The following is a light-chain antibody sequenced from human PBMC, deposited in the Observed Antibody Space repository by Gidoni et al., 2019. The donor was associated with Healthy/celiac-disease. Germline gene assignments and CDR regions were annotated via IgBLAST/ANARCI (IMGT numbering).Light chain of an antibody. J-gene: IGKJ2*03. CDR3: QQYNSYSR. V-gene: IGKV1-5*03. Sequence: DIQMTQSPSTLSASVGDRVTITCRASQSISSWLAWYQQKPGKAPKLLIYKASSLESGVPSRFSGSGAGTEFTLTISSLQHDDLAIYYCQQYNSYSRFXXXTKLEIK. CDR2: KAS. CDR1: QSISSW.